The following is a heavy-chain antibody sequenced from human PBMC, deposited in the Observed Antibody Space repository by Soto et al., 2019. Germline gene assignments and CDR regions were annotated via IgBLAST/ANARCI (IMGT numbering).Heavy chain of an antibody. J-gene: IGHJ6*02. Sequence: GGSLRLSCAASGFTFSSYAMSWVRQAPGKGLEWVSGISFSGGSTYYADSVKGRFTISRDNSKNTLYLQMNNLSAEDTAVYYCAKALGGTRAYCSGGSCYSPPYGMDVWGQGTPVTVSS. CDR2: ISFSGGST. D-gene: IGHD2-15*01. V-gene: IGHV3-23*01. CDR1: GFTFSSYA. CDR3: AKALGGTRAYCSGGSCYSPPYGMDV.